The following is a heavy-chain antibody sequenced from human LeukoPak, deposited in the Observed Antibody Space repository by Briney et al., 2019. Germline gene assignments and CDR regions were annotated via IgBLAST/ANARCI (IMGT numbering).Heavy chain of an antibody. V-gene: IGHV3-9*01. CDR2: VSWNSGTI. J-gene: IGHJ3*01. D-gene: IGHD2-21*01. Sequence: PGGSLRLSSAASGFTLDDYAMHWVRQAPGKGLEWVSGVSWNSGTIDYADSVKGRFTISRDNAKNSLYLQMNSLRPEDTALYYCAKDVAYNRGAFDVWGQGTMVTVSS. CDR1: GFTLDDYA. CDR3: AKDVAYNRGAFDV.